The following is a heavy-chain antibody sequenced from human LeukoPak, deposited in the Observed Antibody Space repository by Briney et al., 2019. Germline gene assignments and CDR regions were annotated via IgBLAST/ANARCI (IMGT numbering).Heavy chain of an antibody. Sequence: ASVKVSCKASGYTFTAYYLHWVRQAPGQGLEWMGWINPNTGGAKYAQKFQGRVTMTRDTSISTAYMELSRLRSDDTAVYYCAREAVAGIYWGQGTLVTVSS. CDR2: INPNTGGA. CDR1: GYTFTAYY. J-gene: IGHJ4*02. D-gene: IGHD6-19*01. V-gene: IGHV1-2*02. CDR3: AREAVAGIY.